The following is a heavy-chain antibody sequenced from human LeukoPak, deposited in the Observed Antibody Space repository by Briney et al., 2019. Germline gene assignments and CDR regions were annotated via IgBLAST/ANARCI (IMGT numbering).Heavy chain of an antibody. CDR3: TRQSENFSLDY. Sequence: PGGSLRLSCAASGFRFSGYGMYWVRQAPGKGLEWVAVISYDGSNKYYADSVKGRFTISRDNSKNTLYLQMNSLRADDTAVYFCTRQSENFSLDYWGQGTLVTVSS. D-gene: IGHD3-3*01. J-gene: IGHJ4*02. CDR2: ISYDGSNK. CDR1: GFRFSGYG. V-gene: IGHV3-30*03.